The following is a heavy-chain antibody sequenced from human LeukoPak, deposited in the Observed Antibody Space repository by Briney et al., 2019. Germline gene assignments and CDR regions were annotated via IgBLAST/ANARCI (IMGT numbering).Heavy chain of an antibody. D-gene: IGHD6-19*01. Sequence: GGSLRLSCAASGFTFSSYWMSWVRQAPGKGLEWVAVISYDGSNKYYADSVKGRFTISRDNSKNTLYLQMNSLRAEDTAVYYCARMSSGWYTPNLDYWGQGTLVTVSS. CDR3: ARMSSGWYTPNLDY. J-gene: IGHJ4*02. CDR2: ISYDGSNK. CDR1: GFTFSSYW. V-gene: IGHV3-30-3*01.